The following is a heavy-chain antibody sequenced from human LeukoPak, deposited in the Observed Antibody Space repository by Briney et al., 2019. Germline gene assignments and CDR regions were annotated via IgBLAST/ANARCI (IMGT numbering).Heavy chain of an antibody. V-gene: IGHV4-39*01. Sequence: SETLSLTCTVSDVSITTSGYDCGWIRQPPGKRLEWIGSRYSSGITYYNPSLKSRVTIYGDTSNNQLSLQLTSVTAADTAVYYCARHKRENALDMWGQGTMVTVSS. CDR1: DVSITTSGYD. D-gene: IGHD5-24*01. J-gene: IGHJ3*02. CDR3: ARHKRENALDM. CDR2: RYSSGIT.